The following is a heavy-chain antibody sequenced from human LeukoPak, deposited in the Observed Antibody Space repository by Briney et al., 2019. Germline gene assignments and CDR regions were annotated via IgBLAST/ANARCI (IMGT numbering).Heavy chain of an antibody. Sequence: GASVKVSCKASGYTFTSYDINWVRQATGQGLEWMGWMNPNSGNTGYAQKFQGRVTTTADESTSTAYMELSSLRSEDTAVYYCARDGRSAFDIWGQGTMVTVSS. CDR3: ARDGRSAFDI. V-gene: IGHV1-8*01. CDR1: GYTFTSYD. J-gene: IGHJ3*02. D-gene: IGHD1-26*01. CDR2: MNPNSGNT.